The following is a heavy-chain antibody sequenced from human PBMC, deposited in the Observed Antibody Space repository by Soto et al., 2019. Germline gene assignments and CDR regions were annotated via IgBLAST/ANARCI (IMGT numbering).Heavy chain of an antibody. J-gene: IGHJ4*02. CDR3: ARHHRIAARHEY. CDR1: GGSFSGYY. CDR2: INHSGST. Sequence: PSETLSLTCAVYGGSFSGYYWSWIRQPPGKGLEWIGEINHSGSTNYNPSLKSRVTISVDTSKNQFSLKLSSVTAADTAVYYCARHHRIAARHEYWGQGTMVTVSS. D-gene: IGHD6-6*01. V-gene: IGHV4-34*01.